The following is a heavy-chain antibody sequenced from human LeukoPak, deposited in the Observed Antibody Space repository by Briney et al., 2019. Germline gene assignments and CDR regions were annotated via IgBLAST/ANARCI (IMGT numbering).Heavy chain of an antibody. CDR3: ARGRGYCSSTSCPRPFDY. J-gene: IGHJ4*02. V-gene: IGHV1-69*05. CDR1: GGTFSSYA. Sequence: ASVKVSCKASGGTFSSYAISWVRQAPGQGLEWMGGIIPIFGTANYAQKFQGRVTITTDESTSTAYMELSSLRSEDTAVYYCARGRGYCSSTSCPRPFDYWGQGTLVTASS. D-gene: IGHD2-2*01. CDR2: IIPIFGTA.